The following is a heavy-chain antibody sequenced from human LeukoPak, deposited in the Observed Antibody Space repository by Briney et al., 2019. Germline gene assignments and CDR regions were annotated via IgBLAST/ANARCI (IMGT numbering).Heavy chain of an antibody. CDR2: ISNSGGST. Sequence: GGSLRLSCAASGFTFSSYAMSWVRQAPGKGLEWVSVISNSGGSTFYADSVKGRFTISRDNSKNTLYLQMNSLRAEDTAVYYCAKRASGSGTSLYYSDYWGQGTLVTVSS. CDR3: AKRASGSGTSLYYSDY. V-gene: IGHV3-23*01. J-gene: IGHJ4*02. CDR1: GFTFSSYA. D-gene: IGHD3-10*01.